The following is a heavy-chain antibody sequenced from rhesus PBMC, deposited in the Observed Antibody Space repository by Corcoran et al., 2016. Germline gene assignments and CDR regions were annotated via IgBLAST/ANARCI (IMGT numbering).Heavy chain of an antibody. D-gene: IGHD6-37*01. CDR1: GGSISSNY. CDR2: IPGSGGST. Sequence: QLQLQESGPGLVKPSETLSLTCAVSGGSISSNYWSWIRQPPGKGLEWIGRIPGSGGSTDYNPSLKSRVTISKDTSKNQFSLKLSSVTAADTAVYYCASYLTAVAGPLNYFDYWGQGVLVTVSS. V-gene: IGHV4-173*01. J-gene: IGHJ4*01. CDR3: ASYLTAVAGPLNYFDY.